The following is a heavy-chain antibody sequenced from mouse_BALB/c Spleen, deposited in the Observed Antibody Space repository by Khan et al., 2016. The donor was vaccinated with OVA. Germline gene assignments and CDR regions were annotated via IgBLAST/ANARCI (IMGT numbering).Heavy chain of an antibody. V-gene: IGHV1-7*01. CDR3: ARAIYDGYTPFAY. CDR1: GYTFTSYW. D-gene: IGHD2-3*01. Sequence: QVQLQQSGAELAKPGASVKMSCKASGYTFTSYWMHWVKQRPGQGLEWIGYSNPSTGYIEYNQKFKDKATLTADKSSSPAYMQLSGLTSEDSAVYYCARAIYDGYTPFAYWGQGTLVTVSA. CDR2: SNPSTGYI. J-gene: IGHJ3*01.